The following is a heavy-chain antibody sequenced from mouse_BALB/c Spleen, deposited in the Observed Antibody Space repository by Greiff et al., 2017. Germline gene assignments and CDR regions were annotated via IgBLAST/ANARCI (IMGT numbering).Heavy chain of an antibody. D-gene: IGHD2-10*01. V-gene: IGHV1-69*02. Sequence: QVQLQQSGAELVKPGASVKLSCKASGYTFTSYWMHWVKQRPGQGLEWIGEIDPSDSYTNYNQKFKGKATLTVDKSSSTAYMQLSSLTSEDSAVYYCARTYYGNYGAMDYWGQGTSVTVSS. CDR1: GYTFTSYW. CDR2: IDPSDSYT. J-gene: IGHJ4*01. CDR3: ARTYYGNYGAMDY.